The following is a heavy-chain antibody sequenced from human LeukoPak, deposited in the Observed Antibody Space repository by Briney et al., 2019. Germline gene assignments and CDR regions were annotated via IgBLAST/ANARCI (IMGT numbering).Heavy chain of an antibody. V-gene: IGHV4-34*01. Sequence: PSETLSLTCAVYGGSFSGYSWSWIRQPPGKGLEWIGEINHSGSTNYNPSLKSRVTISVDTSKNQFSLKLSSVTAADTAVYYCARPYSSSPLYYYGMDVWGQGTTVTVSS. J-gene: IGHJ6*02. CDR3: ARPYSSSPLYYYGMDV. CDR1: GGSFSGYS. D-gene: IGHD6-6*01. CDR2: INHSGST.